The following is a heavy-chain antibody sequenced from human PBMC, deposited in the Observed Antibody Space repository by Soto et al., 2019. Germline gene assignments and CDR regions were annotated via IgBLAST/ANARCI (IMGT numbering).Heavy chain of an antibody. CDR2: IYYSGSM. V-gene: IGHV4-28*05. D-gene: IGHD2-15*01. J-gene: IGHJ4*02. CDR3: ATKGNGIYYFDY. Sequence: QVQLQESGPGLVKPSDTLSLTCAVSGFSISSSNWWAWIRQPPGKGLEWIGYIYYSGSMYYNPSLQRRVTMSVDTSNNQFSLKLSSVTAVDKAVYYCATKGNGIYYFDYWGQGTLVTVSS. CDR1: GFSISSSNW.